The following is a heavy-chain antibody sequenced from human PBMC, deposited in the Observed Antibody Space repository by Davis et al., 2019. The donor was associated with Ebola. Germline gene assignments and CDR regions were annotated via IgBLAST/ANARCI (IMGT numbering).Heavy chain of an antibody. CDR1: GFRFRDYW. J-gene: IGHJ4*02. CDR3: ARKVDY. V-gene: IGHV3-7*03. CDR2: IKQDGSEK. Sequence: GESLKISCAASGFRFRDYWMNWVRQAPGKGLEWVANIKQDGSEKYYVDSVKGRFTISRDNAKNSLYLQMNSLRAEDTAVYYCARKVDYWGQGTLVTVSS.